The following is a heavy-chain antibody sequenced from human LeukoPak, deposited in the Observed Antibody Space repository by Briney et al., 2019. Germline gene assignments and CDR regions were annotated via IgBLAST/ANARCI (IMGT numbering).Heavy chain of an antibody. Sequence: PSETLSLTCTVSGGSISSYYWSRIRQPPGKGLEWIGYIYYSGSTNYNPSLKSRVTISVDTSKNQFSLKLSSVTAADTAVYYCARGLYYYGSGSYYNVNNAFDIWGQGTMVTVSS. CDR3: ARGLYYYGSGSYYNVNNAFDI. V-gene: IGHV4-59*01. D-gene: IGHD3-10*01. CDR2: IYYSGST. J-gene: IGHJ3*02. CDR1: GGSISSYY.